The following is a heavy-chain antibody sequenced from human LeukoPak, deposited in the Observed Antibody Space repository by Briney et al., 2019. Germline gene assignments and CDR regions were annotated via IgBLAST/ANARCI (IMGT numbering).Heavy chain of an antibody. V-gene: IGHV1-24*01. D-gene: IGHD3-22*01. CDR3: ARDPYYYDSSGPVDY. Sequence: GASVKVSCKVSGYTLTELSMHWVRQAPGKGLEWMGGFDPEDGETIYAQKFQGRVTMTEDTSTDTAYMELSSLRPEDTAVYYCARDPYYYDSSGPVDYWGQGTLVTVSS. CDR2: FDPEDGET. CDR1: GYTLTELS. J-gene: IGHJ4*02.